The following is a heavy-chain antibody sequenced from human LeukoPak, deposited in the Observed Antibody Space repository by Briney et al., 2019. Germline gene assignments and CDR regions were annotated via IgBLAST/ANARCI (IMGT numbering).Heavy chain of an antibody. V-gene: IGHV1-2*02. CDR2: INPNSGGT. CDR3: ARDSLGPINTPRAFDN. D-gene: IGHD1-14*01. CDR1: GYTFTGYY. J-gene: IGHJ4*02. Sequence: ASVKVSCKASGYTFTGYYMHWVRQAPGQGLEWMGWINPNSGGTNYAQKFQGRVTMTRDTSISTAYMELSRLRSDDTAVYYCARDSLGPINTPRAFDNWAQGTLVTVSS.